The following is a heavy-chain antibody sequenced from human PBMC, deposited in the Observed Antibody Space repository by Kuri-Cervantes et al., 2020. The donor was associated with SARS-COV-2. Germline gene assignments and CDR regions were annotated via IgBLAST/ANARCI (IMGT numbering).Heavy chain of an antibody. V-gene: IGHV4-34*01. CDR1: GFTFSSYS. CDR3: ARGLHIVVGDYYYGMDV. CDR2: INHSGST. D-gene: IGHD2-21*01. Sequence: ESLKISCAASGFTFSSYSMNWIRQPPGKGLEWIGEINHSGSTNYNPSLKSRVTISVDTSKNQFSLKLSSVTAADTAVYYCARGLHIVVGDYYYGMDVWGQGTTVTVSS. J-gene: IGHJ6*02.